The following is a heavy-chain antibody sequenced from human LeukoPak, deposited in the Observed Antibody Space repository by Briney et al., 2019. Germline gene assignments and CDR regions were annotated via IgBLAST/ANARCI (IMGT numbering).Heavy chain of an antibody. V-gene: IGHV3-53*01. J-gene: IGHJ1*01. Sequence: GGSLRLSCAASGFSVRSNYMNWVRQAPGKGLEWVSVLHTGGNTYYADSVKGRFTISRDNSKNTLYLQMNSLRAEDTAVYYCAKDPGYCSSTSCSRAEYFQHWGQGTLVTVSS. D-gene: IGHD2-2*01. CDR2: LHTGGNT. CDR3: AKDPGYCSSTSCSRAEYFQH. CDR1: GFSVRSNY.